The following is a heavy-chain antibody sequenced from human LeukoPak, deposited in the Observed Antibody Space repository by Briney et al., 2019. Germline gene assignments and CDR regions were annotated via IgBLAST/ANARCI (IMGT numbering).Heavy chain of an antibody. CDR3: GRDIVAVPASMWQPEWGSTNWLDP. V-gene: IGHV1-69*08. J-gene: IGHJ5*02. Sequence: ASVKVSCKASGGTFSSYTINWVRQAPGQGLEWMGWIIPIHGNANYAQKFQGRVTITADKSTSTAYMELSSLRSEDTAVYYCGRDIVAVPASMWQPEWGSTNWLDPWGQGTLVTVSS. D-gene: IGHD2-2*01. CDR2: IIPIHGNA. CDR1: GGTFSSYT.